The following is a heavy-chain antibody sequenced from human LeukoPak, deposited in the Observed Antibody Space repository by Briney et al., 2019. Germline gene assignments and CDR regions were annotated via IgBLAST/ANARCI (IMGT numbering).Heavy chain of an antibody. CDR3: AREYGSRITMVRGLMIY. D-gene: IGHD3-10*01. J-gene: IGHJ4*02. CDR2: LNPTGGST. CDR1: GYTFSNFY. Sequence: ASVKVSCKASGYTFSNFYMHWVRQAPGQGLEWMGVLNPTGGSTDYAQKFQGRVTMTRDTSTSTVYMELSSPRSDDTAVYYCAREYGSRITMVRGLMIYWGQGTLVTVSS. V-gene: IGHV1-46*01.